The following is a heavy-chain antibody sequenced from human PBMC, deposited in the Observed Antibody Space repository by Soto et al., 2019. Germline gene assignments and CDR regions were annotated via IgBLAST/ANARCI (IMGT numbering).Heavy chain of an antibody. CDR3: ARYRREAVAGYTLDN. D-gene: IGHD6-13*01. CDR1: GGSISSNY. J-gene: IGHJ4*02. CDR2: VYNSGST. Sequence: PPETLSLTCTVSGGSISSNYWTWNRQPPGKGLEWIGYVYNSGSTNYNPSLKSRVTISEDTSKSQFSLKVNSMTAADTAVYYCARYRREAVAGYTLDNWGQGILVTV. V-gene: IGHV4-59*01.